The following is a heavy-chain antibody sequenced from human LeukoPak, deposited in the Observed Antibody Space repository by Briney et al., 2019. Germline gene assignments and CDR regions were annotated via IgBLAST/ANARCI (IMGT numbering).Heavy chain of an antibody. Sequence: PSETLSLTCTVSGGSISSSSYYWDWIRQPPGKGLEWIGSIYHSGITYYNPSLKSRVTISVDTSKNNFSLTLNSVTAADTAVYYCARSLDYYDSSGQNYWGQGILVTVSS. CDR3: ARSLDYYDSSGQNY. D-gene: IGHD3-22*01. V-gene: IGHV4-39*02. CDR2: IYHSGIT. CDR1: GGSISSSSYY. J-gene: IGHJ4*02.